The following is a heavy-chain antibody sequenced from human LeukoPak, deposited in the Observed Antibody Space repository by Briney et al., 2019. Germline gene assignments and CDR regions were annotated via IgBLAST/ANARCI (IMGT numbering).Heavy chain of an antibody. Sequence: ASVKVSFKASGYTFISYGISWVRQAPGQGLEWMGWISAYNGNTNYAQKLQGRVTMTTDTSTSTAYMELRSLRSDDTAVYYCARARGYCSSTSCPHAFDIWGQGTMVTVSS. D-gene: IGHD2-2*01. J-gene: IGHJ3*02. CDR1: GYTFISYG. CDR3: ARARGYCSSTSCPHAFDI. CDR2: ISAYNGNT. V-gene: IGHV1-18*01.